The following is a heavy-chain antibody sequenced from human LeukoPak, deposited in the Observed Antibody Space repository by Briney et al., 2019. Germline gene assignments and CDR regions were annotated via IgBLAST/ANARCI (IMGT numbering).Heavy chain of an antibody. V-gene: IGHV5-10-1*01. CDR3: ARWSGSRPPLDYYGRDV. CDR1: GYSFTSYW. D-gene: IGHD2-15*01. J-gene: IGHJ6*04. CDR2: IDPSDSCT. Sequence: GESLDISWKGSGYSFTSYWIIWVRQMPATGLEWMGRIDPSDSCTNYSPSFQGHVSISADKSISTAYLQWSSLKASDTAMYYCARWSGSRPPLDYYGRDVWGKGTTVTVSS.